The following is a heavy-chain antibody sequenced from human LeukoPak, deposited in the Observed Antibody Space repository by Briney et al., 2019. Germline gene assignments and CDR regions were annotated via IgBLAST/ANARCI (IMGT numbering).Heavy chain of an antibody. CDR1: GFTVSSNY. CDR3: AKKSAVAVDYYFDY. V-gene: IGHV3-23*01. J-gene: IGHJ4*02. Sequence: GGSLRLSCAASGFTVSSNYMSWVRRAPGKGLEWVSAISGTGGSAYYADSVKGRFTISRDNSKNTLYLQMNSLRAADTAVYYCAKKSAVAVDYYFDYCGQGTLVTVSS. D-gene: IGHD6-19*01. CDR2: ISGTGGSA.